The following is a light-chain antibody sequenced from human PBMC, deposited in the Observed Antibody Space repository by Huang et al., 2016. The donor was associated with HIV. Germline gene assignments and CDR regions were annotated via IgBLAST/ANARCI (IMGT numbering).Light chain of an antibody. CDR2: DAS. V-gene: IGKV1-5*01. CDR3: QQYISYPGT. J-gene: IGKJ1*01. CDR1: QSISKS. Sequence: DIQMTQSLSTLSASVGDRVTITCRASQSISKSLAWYQQKSGKAPKLLLFDASSLETGVPSRFSGSGSETEFSLTISSLQPDDFATYYCQQYISYPGTFGQGTKVEIK.